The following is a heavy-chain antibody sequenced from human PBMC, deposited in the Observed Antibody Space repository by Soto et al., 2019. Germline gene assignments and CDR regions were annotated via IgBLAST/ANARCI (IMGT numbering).Heavy chain of an antibody. CDR3: SRGRDGYKTQDYVFDI. Sequence: QVQLQESGPGLVKPSETLSLTCTVSGGSISSYYWSWIRQPPGKGLEWIGHIHYSGSTNYNPSLKSRLTISXXTXKXXFSLKLSSVTAADTAIYYCSRGRDGYKTQDYVFDIWGQGTMVTVSS. CDR1: GGSISSYY. V-gene: IGHV4-59*01. J-gene: IGHJ3*02. D-gene: IGHD5-12*01. CDR2: IHYSGST.